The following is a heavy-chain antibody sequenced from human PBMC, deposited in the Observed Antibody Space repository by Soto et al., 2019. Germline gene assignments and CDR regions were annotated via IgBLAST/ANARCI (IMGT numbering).Heavy chain of an antibody. D-gene: IGHD4-17*01. CDR1: GSTVTSYG. J-gene: IGHJ4*02. CDR2: ISDYNGNT. V-gene: IGHV1-18*01. Sequence: QVQLVQSGAEVKKPGASVKVSCKASGSTVTSYGISWVRQAPGQGLEWMGWISDYNGNTNYAQKLHGRVTMTTHTSTSTAYMELRSLRSDDTAVYYCASGGVRYGGMGGKLPNWGQGTLVTVSS. CDR3: ASGGVRYGGMGGKLPN.